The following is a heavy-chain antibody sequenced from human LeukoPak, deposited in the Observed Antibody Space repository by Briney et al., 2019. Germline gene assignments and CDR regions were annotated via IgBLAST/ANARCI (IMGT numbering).Heavy chain of an antibody. Sequence: PGGSLRLSCAASQFSLGAFAMIWVRQAPGKGLEWISYISASSSATYYAESVKGRFTISRDNAEDSLYLQMNSLRAEDTAVYYCARGVGRVGGTFDLWGQGTLVNVSP. J-gene: IGHJ4*02. D-gene: IGHD1-26*01. CDR2: ISASSSAT. V-gene: IGHV3-48*01. CDR1: QFSLGAFA. CDR3: ARGVGRVGGTFDL.